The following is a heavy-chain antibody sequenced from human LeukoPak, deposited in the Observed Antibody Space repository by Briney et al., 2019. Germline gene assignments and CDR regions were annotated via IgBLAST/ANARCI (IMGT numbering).Heavy chain of an antibody. D-gene: IGHD3-22*01. V-gene: IGHV3-30*02. J-gene: IGHJ4*02. CDR2: IRYDGSNK. CDR3: AKEGSMIVVVAPYFGE. CDR1: GFTFSSYG. Sequence: GGSLRLSCAASGFTFSSYGMHWVRQAPGKGLEWVAFIRYDGSNKYYADSVKGRFTISRDNSKNTLYLQMNSLRAEDTAVYYCAKEGSMIVVVAPYFGEGGQGTLVTVSS.